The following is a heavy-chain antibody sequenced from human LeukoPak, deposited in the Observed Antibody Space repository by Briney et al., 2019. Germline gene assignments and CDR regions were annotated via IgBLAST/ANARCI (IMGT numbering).Heavy chain of an antibody. D-gene: IGHD6-19*01. CDR1: GFSFNTYS. Sequence: GGSLRLSCAASGFSFNTYSMNWVRQAPGKGLEWISSITSGSTYIYYGESVKGRFTISRDNAKNSLSLRMNSLRVEDTAMYYCAREDSSGWTIDYWGQGTLVTVSS. V-gene: IGHV3-21*01. CDR2: ITSGSTYI. J-gene: IGHJ4*02. CDR3: AREDSSGWTIDY.